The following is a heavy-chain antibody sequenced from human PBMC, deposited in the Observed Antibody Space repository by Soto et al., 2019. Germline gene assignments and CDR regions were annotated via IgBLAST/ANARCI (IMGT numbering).Heavy chain of an antibody. CDR3: ATTRSGSYYLDAFDI. CDR2: ISYDGSNK. Sequence: PGGSLRLSCAASGFTFSSYVMHWVRQAPGKGLEWVAVISYDGSNKYYADSVEGRFTISRDNSKNTLYLQMNSLRDEDTAVYYCATTRSGSYYLDAFDIWGQGTMVTVSS. D-gene: IGHD3-22*01. CDR1: GFTFSSYV. V-gene: IGHV3-30*03. J-gene: IGHJ3*02.